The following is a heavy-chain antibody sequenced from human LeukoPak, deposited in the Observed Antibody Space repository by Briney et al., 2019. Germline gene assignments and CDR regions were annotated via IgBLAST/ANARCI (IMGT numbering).Heavy chain of an antibody. CDR3: ARQYCSSTSCSYYFDY. CDR2: IYTSGST. J-gene: IGHJ4*02. V-gene: IGHV4-4*07. CDR1: GGSISSFY. D-gene: IGHD2-2*01. Sequence: SETLSLTCTVSGGSISSFYWSWIRQPAGKGLEWIGRIYTSGSTNYNPSLRSRVTMSVGTSKNQFSLKLSSVAAADTAVYYCARQYCSSTSCSYYFDYWGQGTLVTVSS.